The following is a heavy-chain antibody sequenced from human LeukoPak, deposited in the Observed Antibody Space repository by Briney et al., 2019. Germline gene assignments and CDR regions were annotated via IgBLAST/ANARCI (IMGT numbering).Heavy chain of an antibody. J-gene: IGHJ4*02. Sequence: PSETLSLTCAVYGGSFSGYYWSWIRQPPGKGLEWIGEINHSGSTNYNPSLKSRVTISVDTSKNQFSLKLSSVTAADTAVYYCACFYGSGSWGQGTLVTVSS. D-gene: IGHD3-10*01. CDR1: GGSFSGYY. V-gene: IGHV4-34*01. CDR3: ACFYGSGS. CDR2: INHSGST.